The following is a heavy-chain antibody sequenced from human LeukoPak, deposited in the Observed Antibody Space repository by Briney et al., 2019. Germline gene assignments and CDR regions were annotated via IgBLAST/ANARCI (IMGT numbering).Heavy chain of an antibody. D-gene: IGHD1-26*01. V-gene: IGHV6-1*01. CDR1: GYSVSSYSAA. CDR2: TYYRSKWYY. CDR3: ARDPVGGSTIFDY. J-gene: IGHJ4*02. Sequence: SQTVSLTCAISGYSVSSYSAAWNWIRQSPSRGLEWLGRTYYRSKWYYDYAVAVKSRISINPDTSKNQFSLQLSSVTPEDTAVYYCARDPVGGSTIFDYWGQGTLVTVSS.